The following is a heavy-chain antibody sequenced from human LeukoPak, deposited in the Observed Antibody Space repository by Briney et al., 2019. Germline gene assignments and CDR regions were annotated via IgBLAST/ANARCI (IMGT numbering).Heavy chain of an antibody. Sequence: ASVTVSCKAAGYTFTGYYMFWVRQAPAQGLEWMGRINPNSGGTNYAQKFQGRVTMTRDTSISTAYMELSRLRSDDTAVYYCARGYCSGGSCYSVENWFGPWGQGTLVTVSS. V-gene: IGHV1-2*06. J-gene: IGHJ5*02. CDR1: GYTFTGYY. CDR3: ARGYCSGGSCYSVENWFGP. D-gene: IGHD2-15*01. CDR2: INPNSGGT.